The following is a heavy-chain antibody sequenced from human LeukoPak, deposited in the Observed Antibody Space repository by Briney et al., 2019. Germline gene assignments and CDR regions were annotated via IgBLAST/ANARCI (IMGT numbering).Heavy chain of an antibody. D-gene: IGHD3-10*01. Sequence: GGSLRLSCAASGFTFSSYGMHWVRQAPGKGLEWVAVISYDGSNKYYADSVKGRFTISRDNSKNTLYLQMNSLRAEDTAVYYCAKEDYGSGSYPHYWGQGTLATVSS. CDR3: AKEDYGSGSYPHY. CDR1: GFTFSSYG. V-gene: IGHV3-30*18. CDR2: ISYDGSNK. J-gene: IGHJ4*02.